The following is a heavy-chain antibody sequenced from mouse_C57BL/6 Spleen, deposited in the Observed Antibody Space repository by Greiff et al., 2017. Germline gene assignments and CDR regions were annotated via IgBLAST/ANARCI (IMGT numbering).Heavy chain of an antibody. CDR3: ARHEGYDEGFAY. CDR1: GFTFSSYT. D-gene: IGHD2-2*01. J-gene: IGHJ3*01. CDR2: ISGGGGNT. V-gene: IGHV5-9*01. Sequence: EVMLVESGGGLVKPGGSLKLSCAASGFTFSSYTMSWVRQTPEKRLEWVATISGGGGNTYYPDSVKGRFPISRDNAKNTLYLQMSSLRSEDTALYYCARHEGYDEGFAYWGQGTLVTVSA.